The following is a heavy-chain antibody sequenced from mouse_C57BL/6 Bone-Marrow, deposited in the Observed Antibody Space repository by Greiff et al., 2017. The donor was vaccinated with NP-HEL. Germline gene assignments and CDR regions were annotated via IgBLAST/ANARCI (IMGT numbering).Heavy chain of an antibody. Sequence: QVQLQQSGAELARPGASVKLSCKASGYTFTSYGISWVKQRTGQGLEWIGEIYPRSGNTSYNEKFKGKATLTADKSSSTAYMERRSLTSEYSAVYFCARSVFDYWGQGTTLTVSS. CDR1: GYTFTSYG. D-gene: IGHD1-1*01. V-gene: IGHV1-81*01. J-gene: IGHJ2*01. CDR3: ARSVFDY. CDR2: IYPRSGNT.